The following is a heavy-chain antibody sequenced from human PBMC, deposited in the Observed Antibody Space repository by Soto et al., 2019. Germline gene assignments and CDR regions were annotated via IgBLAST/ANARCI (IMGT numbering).Heavy chain of an antibody. CDR2: INHSGST. J-gene: IGHJ4*02. CDR3: ARVRGYSGLDY. V-gene: IGHV4-34*01. D-gene: IGHD5-12*01. Sequence: LSLTWAVYGLSFSGYYWSWIRQPPGKGLEWIGEINHSGSTNYNPSLKSRVTISVDTSKNQFSLKLSSVTAADTAVYYCARVRGYSGLDYWGQGTLVTVSS. CDR1: GLSFSGYY.